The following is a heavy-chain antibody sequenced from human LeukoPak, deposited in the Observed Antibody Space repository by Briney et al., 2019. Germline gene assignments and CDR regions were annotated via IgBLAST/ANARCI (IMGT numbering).Heavy chain of an antibody. J-gene: IGHJ3*02. CDR2: IRYDGSNK. CDR1: GFTFSSYG. V-gene: IGHV3-30*02. D-gene: IGHD2-2*01. CDR3: AKDRLVESYAFDI. Sequence: GGSLRLSCAASGFTFSSYGMHWVRQAPGKGLEWVAFIRYDGSNKYYADSEKGRFTISRDNSKNTLYLQMNSLRAEDTAVYYCAKDRLVESYAFDIWGQGTMVTVSS.